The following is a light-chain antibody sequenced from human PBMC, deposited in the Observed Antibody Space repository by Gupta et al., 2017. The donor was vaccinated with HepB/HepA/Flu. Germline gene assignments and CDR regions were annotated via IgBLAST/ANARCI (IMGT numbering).Light chain of an antibody. V-gene: IGKV1-33*01. CDR1: QDISKY. J-gene: IGKJ5*01. CDR2: DAA. Sequence: DIQVNQSPSSLSASVGDRVTITCQASQDISKYVNWFQQQPGKAPTILIYDAATLEMRVPSRFSSSRSGTPYTLLTSSLQPDDVATDYCRQYDSLLLFTFGQGTRLEIK. CDR3: RQYDSLLLFT.